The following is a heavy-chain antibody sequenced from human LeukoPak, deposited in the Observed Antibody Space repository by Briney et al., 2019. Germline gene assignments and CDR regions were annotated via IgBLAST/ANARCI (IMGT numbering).Heavy chain of an antibody. V-gene: IGHV3-30*18. CDR3: AKVDLRYFDWLPNDY. D-gene: IGHD3-9*01. J-gene: IGHJ4*02. CDR1: GFTFSSYG. CDR2: TSYDGSNK. Sequence: GRSLRLSCAASGFTFSSYGMHWVRQAPGKGLEWVAVTSYDGSNKYYADSVKGRFTISRDNSKNTLYLQMNSLRAEDTAVYYCAKVDLRYFDWLPNDYWGQGTLVTVSS.